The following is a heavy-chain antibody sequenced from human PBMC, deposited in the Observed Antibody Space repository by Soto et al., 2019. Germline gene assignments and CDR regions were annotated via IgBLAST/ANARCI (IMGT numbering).Heavy chain of an antibody. J-gene: IGHJ4*02. V-gene: IGHV4-59*01. CDR1: GGSISSYY. CDR2: IYYSGST. Sequence: ASETLSLTCTVSGGSISSYYWSWIRQPPGKGLEWIGYIYYSGSTNYNPSLKSRVTISVDTSKNQFSLKLSSVTAADTAVYYCASHPEGSTQDCSGGSCYSGGYWGQGTLVTVS. CDR3: ASHPEGSTQDCSGGSCYSGGY. D-gene: IGHD2-15*01.